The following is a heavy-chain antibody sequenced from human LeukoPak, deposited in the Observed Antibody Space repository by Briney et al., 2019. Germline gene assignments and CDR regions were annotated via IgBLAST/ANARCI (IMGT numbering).Heavy chain of an antibody. V-gene: IGHV4-39*01. CDR2: IFYSGST. Sequence: PSETLSLTCSVSGGSISSSNHYWGWIRQPPGKGLGWIGTIFYSGSTDYNPSLKSRVTISVDTSKNQFSLRLSSVTAADTAVYYCARQQWLVQEGMRGYWFDPWGRGTLVTVSS. J-gene: IGHJ5*02. D-gene: IGHD6-19*01. CDR3: ARQQWLVQEGMRGYWFDP. CDR1: GGSISSSNHY.